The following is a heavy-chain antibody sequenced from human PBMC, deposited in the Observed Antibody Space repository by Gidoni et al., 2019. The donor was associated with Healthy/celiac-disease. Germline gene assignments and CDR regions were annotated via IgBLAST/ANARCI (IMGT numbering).Heavy chain of an antibody. Sequence: EVQLLESGGGLVQPGGSLSLPCAASGFTFSSYAMSWVRQATGKGLEWVSASSGSGGSTYYEDSVKGRFTISRDKSKNTLYLQMNSLRAEDTAVYYCAKDPSADAFDIWGQGTMVTVSS. CDR1: GFTFSSYA. V-gene: IGHV3-23*01. D-gene: IGHD1-26*01. J-gene: IGHJ3*02. CDR3: AKDPSADAFDI. CDR2: SSGSGGST.